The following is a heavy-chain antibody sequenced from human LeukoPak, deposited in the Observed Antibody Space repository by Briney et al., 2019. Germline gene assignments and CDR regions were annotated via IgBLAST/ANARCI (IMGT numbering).Heavy chain of an antibody. CDR3: AREATRGEGDY. CDR2: IYSGGST. J-gene: IGHJ4*02. D-gene: IGHD5-24*01. V-gene: IGHV3-53*01. Sequence: ETLSLTCTVSGGSISSYYWSWIRQPPGKGLEWVSVIYSGGSTYYADSVKGRFTISRDNSKNTLYLQMNSLRAEDTAVYYCAREATRGEGDYWGQGTLVTVSS. CDR1: GGSISSYY.